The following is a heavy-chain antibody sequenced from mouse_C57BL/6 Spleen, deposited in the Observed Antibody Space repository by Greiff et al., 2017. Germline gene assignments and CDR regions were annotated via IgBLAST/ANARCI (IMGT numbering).Heavy chain of an antibody. J-gene: IGHJ2*01. CDR1: GYTFTDYY. CDR2: IGPGSGST. V-gene: IGHV1-77*01. CDR3: ARHYGSSYEYFDY. Sequence: QVQLQQSGAELVKPGASVKISCKASGYTFTDYYINWVKQRPGQGLEWIGKIGPGSGSTYYNEKFKGTATLTADKSSSTAYMQLSRLTSEDSAVYFCARHYGSSYEYFDYWGQGTTLTVSS. D-gene: IGHD1-1*01.